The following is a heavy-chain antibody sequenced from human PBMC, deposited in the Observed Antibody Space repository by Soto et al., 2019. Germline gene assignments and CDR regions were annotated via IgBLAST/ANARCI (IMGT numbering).Heavy chain of an antibody. J-gene: IGHJ4*02. Sequence: ASVKVSCKAPRGTFSSYTINWVRQAPGQGLEWMGRVVPKIGSINFVRKFQGRLTLTADKSTRTAFLELSSPRPEDTAVYYCTRGGRENSWIDGNFEYWGQGIQVTVSS. CDR1: RGTFSSYT. D-gene: IGHD1-20*01. CDR3: TRGGRENSWIDGNFEY. CDR2: VVPKIGSI. V-gene: IGHV1-69*08.